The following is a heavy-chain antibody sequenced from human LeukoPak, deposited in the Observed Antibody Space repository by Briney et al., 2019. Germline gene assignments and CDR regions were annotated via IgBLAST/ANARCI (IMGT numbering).Heavy chain of an antibody. Sequence: PGGSLRLSCAASGFTFSNIWMSWVRQAPGKGLEWVANIKHDGSETNYVDSVKGRFTISRDNAKNSLHLQMNSLRVEDTAVYYCAKNGGPHGMDVWGQGTMVTVSS. CDR1: GFTFSNIW. V-gene: IGHV3-7*02. CDR2: IKHDGSET. D-gene: IGHD3-16*01. CDR3: AKNGGPHGMDV. J-gene: IGHJ6*02.